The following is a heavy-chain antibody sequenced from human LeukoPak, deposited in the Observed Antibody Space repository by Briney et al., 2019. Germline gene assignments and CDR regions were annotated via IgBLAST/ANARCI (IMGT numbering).Heavy chain of an antibody. D-gene: IGHD2-21*01. CDR2: IYHSGST. CDR1: GYSISSGYY. CDR3: ASGWGYYFDY. J-gene: IGHJ4*02. Sequence: SETXSLTCTVSGYSISSGYYWGWIRQPPGXGLEWIGSIYHSGSTYYNPSLKSRVTISVDTSKNQFSLKLSSVTAADTAVYYCASGWGYYFDYWGQGTLVTVSS. V-gene: IGHV4-38-2*02.